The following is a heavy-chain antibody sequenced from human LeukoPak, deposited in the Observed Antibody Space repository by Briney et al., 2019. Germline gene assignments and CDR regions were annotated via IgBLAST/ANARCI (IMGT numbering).Heavy chain of an antibody. CDR1: GGTFSSYA. CDR2: IIPILGIA. D-gene: IGHD2-2*01. Sequence: ASVKVSCKASGGTFSSYAISWVRQAPGQGLEWMGRIIPILGIANYAQKFQGRVTITADKSTSTAYMELSSLRSEDTAVYYCAGRDPIVVVPAAPPSHYYYYMDVWGKGTTVTVSS. V-gene: IGHV1-69*04. J-gene: IGHJ6*03. CDR3: AGRDPIVVVPAAPPSHYYYYMDV.